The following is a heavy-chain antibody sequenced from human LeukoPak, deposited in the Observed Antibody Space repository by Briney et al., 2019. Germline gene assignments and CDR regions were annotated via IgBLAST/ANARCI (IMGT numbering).Heavy chain of an antibody. CDR3: AKGRGWEASYYYYYMDV. CDR2: ISYDGSNK. CDR1: GFTFSSFA. J-gene: IGHJ6*03. D-gene: IGHD1-26*01. V-gene: IGHV3-30*04. Sequence: GGSLRLSCAASGFTFSSFAMHWVRQAPGKGLEWVALISYDGSNKYYADSVKGRFTISRDNSKNTLYLQMNSLRAEDTAVYYCAKGRGWEASYYYYYMDVWGKGTTVTISS.